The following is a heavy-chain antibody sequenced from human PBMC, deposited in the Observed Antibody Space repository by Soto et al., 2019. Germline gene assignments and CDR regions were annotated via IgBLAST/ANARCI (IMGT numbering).Heavy chain of an antibody. Sequence: GGSLRLSYAASGFTFSSYGMHWVRQAPGKGLEWVAVIWYDGSNKYYADSVKGRFTISRDNSKNTLYLQMNSLRAEDTAVYSSASDYCSSTNSYWFDPWGPGTLVTV. D-gene: IGHD2-2*01. CDR1: GFTFSSYG. J-gene: IGHJ5*02. CDR2: IWYDGSNK. CDR3: ASDYCSSTNSYWFDP. V-gene: IGHV3-33*01.